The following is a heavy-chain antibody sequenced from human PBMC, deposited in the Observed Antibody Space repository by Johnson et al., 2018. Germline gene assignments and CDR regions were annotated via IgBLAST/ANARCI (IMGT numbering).Heavy chain of an antibody. CDR3: AKRMCPTTLRWEAFDI. Sequence: EVQLVETGGGLVQXGGSLRLSCAASGFTFSNYAMIWVRQAPGEGLDWVSAIGGSGSSTFYAASVKGRFPMHRDNSKNTLYLQLNSLGADDTAVYYCAKRMCPTTLRWEAFDIWGQGTMVTVSS. J-gene: IGHJ3*02. CDR1: GFTFSNYA. V-gene: IGHV3-23*04. CDR2: IGGSGSST. D-gene: IGHD2-2*01.